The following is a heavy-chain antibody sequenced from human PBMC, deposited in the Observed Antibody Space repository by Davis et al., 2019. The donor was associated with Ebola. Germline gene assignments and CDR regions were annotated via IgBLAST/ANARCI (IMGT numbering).Heavy chain of an antibody. CDR1: GYTFTSYG. D-gene: IGHD4-23*01. J-gene: IGHJ3*02. CDR2: INAGNGNT. V-gene: IGHV1-18*01. CDR3: AREGGLRWYPFDI. Sequence: ASVKVSCKASGYTFTSYGISWVRQAPGQGLEWMGWINAGNGNTKYSQKLQGRVTITRDTSASTAYMELSSLRSEDTAVNYCAREGGLRWYPFDIWGQGTMVTVSS.